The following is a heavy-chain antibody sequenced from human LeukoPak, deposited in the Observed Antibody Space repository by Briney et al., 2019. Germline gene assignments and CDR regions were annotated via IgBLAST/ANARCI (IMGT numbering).Heavy chain of an antibody. CDR1: GFTFSSYG. J-gene: IGHJ4*02. CDR3: AKGPAIVVVPYFDY. V-gene: IGHV3-30*02. D-gene: IGHD2-2*01. Sequence: GGSLRLSCAASGFTFSSYGMHWVRQAPGKGLEWVAFIRYDGSNKYYANSVKGRFTISRDNSKNTLYLQMNSLRAEDTAVYYCAKGPAIVVVPYFDYWGQGTLVTVSS. CDR2: IRYDGSNK.